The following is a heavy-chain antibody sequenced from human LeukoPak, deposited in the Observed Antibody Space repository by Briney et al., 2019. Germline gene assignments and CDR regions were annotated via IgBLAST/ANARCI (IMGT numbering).Heavy chain of an antibody. V-gene: IGHV4-31*03. D-gene: IGHD3-16*02. J-gene: IGHJ4*02. CDR1: GGSISSGGNY. CDR3: ARVEVIGSTRYFDY. Sequence: SETLTLTCSVSGGSISSGGNYWSWLRQLPGKGLEWIGYIYYVGNTNYNPSLKSRLSMSVDTSKNQFSLSLTSVTAADTAVYYCARVEVIGSTRYFDYWGQGAMVSVSS. CDR2: IYYVGNT.